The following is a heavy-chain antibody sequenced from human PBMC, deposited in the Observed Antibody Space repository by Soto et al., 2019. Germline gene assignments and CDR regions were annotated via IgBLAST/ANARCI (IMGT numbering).Heavy chain of an antibody. Sequence: SVKVSCKASGGTFRSYAISWVRQAPGQGLEWMGGIIPIFGTANYAQKFQGRVTITADESTSTAYMELSSLRSEDTAVYYCASGYCSSTSCYKTWFDPWGQGTLVTVSS. CDR1: GGTFRSYA. CDR3: ASGYCSSTSCYKTWFDP. D-gene: IGHD2-2*03. V-gene: IGHV1-69*01. J-gene: IGHJ5*02. CDR2: IIPIFGTA.